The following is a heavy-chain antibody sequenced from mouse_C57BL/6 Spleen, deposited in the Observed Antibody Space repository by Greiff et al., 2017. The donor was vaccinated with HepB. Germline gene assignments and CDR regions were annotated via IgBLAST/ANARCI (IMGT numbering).Heavy chain of an antibody. CDR3: TGGVTTFVPDY. CDR1: GYTFTDYE. CDR2: IDPETGGN. Sequence: VQLQQSGAELVRPGASVTLSCKASGYTFTDYEMHWVKQTPVHGLEWIGAIDPETGGNAYNQKFKGKAILTADKSSSTAYMEHRSLTSEDSAVYYCTGGVTTFVPDYWGQGTTLTVSS. V-gene: IGHV1-15*01. D-gene: IGHD2-3*01. J-gene: IGHJ2*01.